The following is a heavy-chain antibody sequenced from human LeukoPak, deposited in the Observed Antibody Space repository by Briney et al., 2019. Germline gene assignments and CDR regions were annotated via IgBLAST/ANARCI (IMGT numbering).Heavy chain of an antibody. J-gene: IGHJ4*02. Sequence: GGSLTLSCAASGFTFSNAWLNWVRRAPGKGLEWVGLIKSKTDGGTTDYDEPVKGRFTISRDDSENTLYLQMNSLKAEDTAVYYCTTDQVGHTLFDSWGQGTLVTVSS. CDR1: GFTFSNAW. CDR2: IKSKTDGGTT. CDR3: TTDQVGHTLFDS. D-gene: IGHD1-26*01. V-gene: IGHV3-15*01.